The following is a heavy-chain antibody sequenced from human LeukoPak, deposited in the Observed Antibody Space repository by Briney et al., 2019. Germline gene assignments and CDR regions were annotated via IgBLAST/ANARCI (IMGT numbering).Heavy chain of an antibody. V-gene: IGHV3-23*01. CDR1: GFTFSSYA. CDR2: IIGSGNSA. D-gene: IGHD3-22*01. CDR3: SKLGSYYYDASGCPRN. Sequence: TGGSLRLSCAASGFTFSSYAMSWVRQAPGKGLEWVSTIIGSGNSAYYADSVKGRFAISRDNSKNTLFLQMNSLRAGDTAVYYCSKLGSYYYDASGCPRNWGQGTLVTVSS. J-gene: IGHJ4*02.